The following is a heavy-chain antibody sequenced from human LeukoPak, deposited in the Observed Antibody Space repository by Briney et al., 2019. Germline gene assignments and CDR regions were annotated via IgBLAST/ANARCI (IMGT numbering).Heavy chain of an antibody. D-gene: IGHD3-22*01. CDR2: IYYGGST. CDR3: ARDKRRAHYYDSSGYYRDAFDI. V-gene: IGHV4-30-4*07. CDR1: GGSISSGGYS. J-gene: IGHJ3*02. Sequence: SETLSLTCAVSGGSISSGGYSWSWIRQPPGKGLEWIGYIYYGGSTYYNPSLKRRVTISVDTSKTQFSLKLSSVTAADTAVYYCARDKRRAHYYDSSGYYRDAFDIWGQGTMVTVSS.